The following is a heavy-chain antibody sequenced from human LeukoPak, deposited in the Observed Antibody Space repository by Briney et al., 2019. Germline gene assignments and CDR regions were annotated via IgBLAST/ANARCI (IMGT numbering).Heavy chain of an antibody. CDR2: IYYSGST. CDR3: ARGILERRDYYEGHFDY. Sequence: SETLSLTCTVSGGSISSGGYYWSWIRQHPGKGLEWIGYIYYSGSTYYNPSLKSRVTISVDTSKNQFSLKLSSVTAADTAVYYCARGILERRDYYEGHFDYWGQGTLVTVSS. V-gene: IGHV4-31*03. CDR1: GGSISSGGYY. D-gene: IGHD3-22*01. J-gene: IGHJ4*02.